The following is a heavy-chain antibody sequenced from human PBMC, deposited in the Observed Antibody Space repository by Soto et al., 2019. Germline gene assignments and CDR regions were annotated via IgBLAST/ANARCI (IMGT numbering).Heavy chain of an antibody. CDR3: ARDKYSGYDFVL. CDR1: GASVAGGSYY. CDR2: IPSRGRP. D-gene: IGHD5-12*01. Sequence: SETLSLTCSVSGASVAGGSYYWSWVRQPPGKGLEWIGYIPSRGRPFYNPSLTSRGTISADTSKNQLSLQLTYVTAADTAVYYCARDKYSGYDFVLWCQGTLVTVSS. V-gene: IGHV4-30-4*01. J-gene: IGHJ5*02.